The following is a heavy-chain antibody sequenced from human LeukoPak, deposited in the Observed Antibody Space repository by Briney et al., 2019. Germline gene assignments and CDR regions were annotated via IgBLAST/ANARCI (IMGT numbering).Heavy chain of an antibody. D-gene: IGHD3-10*01. V-gene: IGHV1-3*01. CDR2: INAGNGNT. Sequence: TSVKVSCKASGYTFTSYAMHWVRQAPGQRLEWMGWINAGNGNTKYSQKFQGRVTITRDTSASTAYMELSSLRSEDTAVYYCARDTTLWFGELLSNWFDPWGQGTLVTVSS. J-gene: IGHJ5*02. CDR3: ARDTTLWFGELLSNWFDP. CDR1: GYTFTSYA.